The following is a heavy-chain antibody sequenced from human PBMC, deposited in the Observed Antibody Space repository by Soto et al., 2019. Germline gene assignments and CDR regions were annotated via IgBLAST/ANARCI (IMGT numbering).Heavy chain of an antibody. CDR3: ARDRLMITFGGVGDGRWFAFDI. CDR2: IIPIFGTA. V-gene: IGHV1-69*12. Sequence: QVQLVQSGAEVKKPGSSVKVSCKASGGTFSSYAISWVRQAPGQGLEWMGGIIPIFGTANYAQKFQGRVTLTVDESTSTAYMELSSLRSEDTAVYYCARDRLMITFGGVGDGRWFAFDIWGQGTMVTVSS. J-gene: IGHJ3*02. D-gene: IGHD3-16*01. CDR1: GGTFSSYA.